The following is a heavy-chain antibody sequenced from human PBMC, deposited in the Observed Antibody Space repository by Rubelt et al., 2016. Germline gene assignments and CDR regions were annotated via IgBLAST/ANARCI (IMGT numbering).Heavy chain of an antibody. CDR1: EYNFTTYW. J-gene: IGHJ6*03. V-gene: IGHV5-10-1*01. CDR2: IDLSDSYT. D-gene: IGHD1-7*01. Sequence: PGESLTISCKGSEYNFTTYWISWVRQMPGKGLEWMGRIDLSDSYTYYSPSFQGHDTISSDTTISTAYLQWSSLKASDTAMYYCARLITGITSYYMDVWGKGTTVTVSS. CDR3: ARLITGITSYYMDV.